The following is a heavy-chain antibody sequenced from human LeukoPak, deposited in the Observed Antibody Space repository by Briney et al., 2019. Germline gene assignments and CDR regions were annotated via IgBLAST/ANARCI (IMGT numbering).Heavy chain of an antibody. CDR2: ISYDGSNK. CDR3: ARDHDSGGYSFDY. J-gene: IGHJ4*02. Sequence: GRSLRLSCAASGFTFSSYAMHWVRQAPGKGLEWVAVISYDGSNKYYADSVKGRFTISRDNSKNTLYLQMNSLRAEDTAVYYCARDHDSGGYSFDYWGQGTLVTVSS. CDR1: GFTFSSYA. V-gene: IGHV3-30*07. D-gene: IGHD3-22*01.